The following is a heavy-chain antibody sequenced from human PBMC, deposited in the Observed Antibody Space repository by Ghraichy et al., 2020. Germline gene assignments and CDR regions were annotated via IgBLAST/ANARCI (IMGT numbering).Heavy chain of an antibody. CDR3: ASNPSSYDSSKGGFDP. J-gene: IGHJ5*02. D-gene: IGHD3-22*01. CDR2: INPSGGST. Sequence: ASVQVSCKASGYTFTSYYMHWVRQAPGQGLEWMGIINPSGGSTSYAQKFQGRVTMTRDTSTSTVYMELSSLRSEDTAVYYCASNPSSYDSSKGGFDPWGQGTLVTVSS. CDR1: GYTFTSYY. V-gene: IGHV1-46*01.